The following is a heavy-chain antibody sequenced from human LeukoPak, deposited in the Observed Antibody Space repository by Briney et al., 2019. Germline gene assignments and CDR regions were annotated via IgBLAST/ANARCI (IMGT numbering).Heavy chain of an antibody. J-gene: IGHJ6*02. Sequence: PGGSLRLSCAASGFTFSSYGMHWVRQAPGKGLGWVALIWYDGTNKYYADSVKGRFTISRDNSKNTLYLQMNSLRAEDTAVYYCAKDHEGHDYYYYGMDVWGQGTTVTVSS. CDR3: AKDHEGHDYYYYGMDV. CDR2: IWYDGTNK. CDR1: GFTFSSYG. V-gene: IGHV3-30*02.